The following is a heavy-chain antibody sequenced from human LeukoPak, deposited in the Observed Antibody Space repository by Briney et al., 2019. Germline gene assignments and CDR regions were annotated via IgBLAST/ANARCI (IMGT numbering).Heavy chain of an antibody. J-gene: IGHJ3*02. CDR2: ISGSGGST. Sequence: PGGSLRLSCAASGFTFDDYAMHWVRQAPGKGLEWVSAISGSGGSTYYADSVKGRFTISRDNSKNTLYLQMNSLRAEDTAVYYCAKDAFGVRGGGRNAFDIWGQGTMVTVSS. CDR1: GFTFDDYA. V-gene: IGHV3-23*01. D-gene: IGHD3-10*01. CDR3: AKDAFGVRGGGRNAFDI.